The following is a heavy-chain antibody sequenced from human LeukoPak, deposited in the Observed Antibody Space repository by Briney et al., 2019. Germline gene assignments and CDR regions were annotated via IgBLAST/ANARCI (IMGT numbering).Heavy chain of an antibody. D-gene: IGHD2-15*01. J-gene: IGHJ4*02. CDR2: IYTSGDT. Sequence: SETLSLTCTVSGGSLSSYYWSWIRQPAGKGLEWIGRIYTSGDTNYNPSLKRRVNISVDTSKNQFSLRLNSVTAADTDVYYCAREESGYCNGGSCPFYFASWGQGTLVTVSS. V-gene: IGHV4-4*07. CDR3: AREESGYCNGGSCPFYFAS. CDR1: GGSLSSYY.